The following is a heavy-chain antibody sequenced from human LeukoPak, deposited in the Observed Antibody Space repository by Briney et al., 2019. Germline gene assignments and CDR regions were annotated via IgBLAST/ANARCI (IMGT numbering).Heavy chain of an antibody. CDR1: GFAFSSYA. V-gene: IGHV3-23*01. CDR2: ISDSGGNT. J-gene: IGHJ3*02. CDR3: ARAYSPPWISDSYAFDI. D-gene: IGHD5-12*01. Sequence: PGGSLRLTCAASGFAFSSYAMSWVRQAPGKGLEWVSTISDSGGNTYYADSVKGRFTISRDMSKKMLYLQMHDLRADDTAVYYCARAYSPPWISDSYAFDIWGQGTMVTVSS.